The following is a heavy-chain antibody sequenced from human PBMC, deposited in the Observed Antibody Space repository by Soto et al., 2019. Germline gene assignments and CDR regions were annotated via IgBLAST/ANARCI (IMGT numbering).Heavy chain of an antibody. CDR2: IWYDGSNK. J-gene: IGHJ3*02. V-gene: IGHV3-33*01. D-gene: IGHD2-2*01. CDR1: GFTFSSYG. Sequence: QVQLVESGGGVVQPGRSLRRSCAASGFTFSSYGMHWVRQAPGKGLEWVAVIWYDGSNKYYADSVKGRFTISRDNSKNTLYLQMNSLRAEDTAVYYCATDIVLVPAATDAFDIWGQGTMVTVSS. CDR3: ATDIVLVPAATDAFDI.